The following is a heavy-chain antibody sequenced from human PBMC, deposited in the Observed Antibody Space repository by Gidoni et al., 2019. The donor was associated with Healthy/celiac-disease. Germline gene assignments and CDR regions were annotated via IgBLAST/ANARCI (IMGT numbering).Heavy chain of an antibody. CDR1: GSTFTSYA. V-gene: IGHV1-3*01. CDR2: IQEGNGTT. Sequence: QVQLVQSGAEVKKPGASVKVSCKDSGSTFTSYAMHWVRQAPGQRLEWMGWIQEGNGTTKYSQKFQGRVTITRDTSASTAYMELSSLRSEDTAVYYCARGDYYDSSGYYSIYYYGMDVWGQGTTVTVSS. D-gene: IGHD3-22*01. J-gene: IGHJ6*02. CDR3: ARGDYYDSSGYYSIYYYGMDV.